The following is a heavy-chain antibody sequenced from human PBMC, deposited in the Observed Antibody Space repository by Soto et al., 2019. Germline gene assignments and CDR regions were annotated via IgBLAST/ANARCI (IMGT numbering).Heavy chain of an antibody. CDR2: IYPSGSI. CDR3: ARGPDY. J-gene: IGHJ4*02. Sequence: QLQLQESGSGLVKPSHTLSLTCAVSGGSISSGGYSWSWIRQPPGKGLEGIWYIYPSGSIYYNPSLTSRVTISVDRSKSQFSLKLSSVTAADTAVYYCARGPDYWGQGTLVTVSS. CDR1: GGSISSGGYS. V-gene: IGHV4-30-2*01.